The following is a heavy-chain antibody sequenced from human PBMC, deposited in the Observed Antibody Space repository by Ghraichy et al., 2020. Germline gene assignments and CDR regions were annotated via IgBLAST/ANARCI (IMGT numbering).Heavy chain of an antibody. CDR2: IKKRIDGWTT. CDR3: ATGGHYFDF. D-gene: IGHD3-10*01. CDR1: GFSFSNAW. Sequence: GGSLRLSCAASGFSFSNAWMSWIRQAPGKGLEWLGHIKKRIDGWTTDYAAPVKGRFTISRDDSKNTLHLQMNSLKSEDTAVYYCATGGHYFDFWGPGTLVTVSS. V-gene: IGHV3-15*01. J-gene: IGHJ4*02.